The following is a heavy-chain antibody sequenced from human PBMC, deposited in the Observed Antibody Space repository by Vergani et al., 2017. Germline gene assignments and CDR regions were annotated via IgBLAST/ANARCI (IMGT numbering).Heavy chain of an antibody. CDR3: ARDFPSIAARRDAFDI. J-gene: IGHJ3*02. D-gene: IGHD6-6*01. Sequence: QVQLVESGGGVVQPGRSLRLSCAASGFTFSSYAMHCVRQAPGKGLEWVAVISYDGSNKYYADSVKGRFTISRDNSKNTLYLQMNSLRAEDTAVYYCARDFPSIAARRDAFDIWGQGTMVTVSS. CDR1: GFTFSSYA. V-gene: IGHV3-30*04. CDR2: ISYDGSNK.